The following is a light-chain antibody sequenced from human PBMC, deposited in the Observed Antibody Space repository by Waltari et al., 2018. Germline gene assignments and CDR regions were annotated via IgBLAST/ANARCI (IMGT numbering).Light chain of an antibody. J-gene: IGKJ1*01. V-gene: IGKV3-15*01. CDR3: QQYNNWPPVT. CDR1: QSVSSN. CDR2: GAS. Sequence: EIVMTQSPATLSVSPGERATLSCRARQSVSSNLAWYQQKPGQAPRLLIYGASTRATGIPARFSGSGSGTECTLTISSLQSEDVAVYYCQQYNNWPPVTFGQGTKVEIK.